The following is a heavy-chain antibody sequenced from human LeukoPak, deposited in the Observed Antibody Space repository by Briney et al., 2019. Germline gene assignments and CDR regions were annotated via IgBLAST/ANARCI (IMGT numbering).Heavy chain of an antibody. CDR3: ARHRAGLVRNNGRNLDWYLDV. V-gene: IGHV1-69*10. CDR1: SDTFSRYA. D-gene: IGHD1-14*01. Sequence: ASVKVSCKASSDTFSRYAITWVRQAPGQGLEWMGRIILVPGIPTYAEKFQDRFTISADKSTTTAYMELSSLTSEDTAVYYCARHRAGLVRNNGRNLDWYLDVWGRGTLVTVSS. CDR2: IILVPGIP. J-gene: IGHJ2*01.